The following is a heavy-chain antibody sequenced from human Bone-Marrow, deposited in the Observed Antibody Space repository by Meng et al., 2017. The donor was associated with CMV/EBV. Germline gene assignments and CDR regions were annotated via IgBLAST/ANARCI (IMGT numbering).Heavy chain of an antibody. Sequence: GESLKISCEASGFIVSSNYMNWVRQAPGKGLEWVSVIFASGSAYYADSVKGRFTISRDTSKNTLYLQMSSLRADDTAVYYCAREGKWDQLSGAFAMWGPGKMVNVSS. CDR3: AREGKWDQLSGAFAM. CDR1: GFIVSSNY. D-gene: IGHD1-26*01. V-gene: IGHV3-53*01. J-gene: IGHJ3*02. CDR2: IFASGSA.